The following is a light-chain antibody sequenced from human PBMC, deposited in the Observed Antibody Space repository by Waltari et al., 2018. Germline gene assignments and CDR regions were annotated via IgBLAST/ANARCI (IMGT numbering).Light chain of an antibody. J-gene: IGLJ1*01. CDR2: DVN. CDR3: TSYTSRHTLV. CDR1: SLAVGGYDF. Sequence: QSALTQPASVSGSPGQSITISCTGSSLAVGGYDFVSWYRQPPGKAPKVVIFDVNNRPSGVSDRVSGSKSGNTASLTISGLQAEDEGDYYCTSYTSRHTLVFGGGTKVTVL. V-gene: IGLV2-14*01.